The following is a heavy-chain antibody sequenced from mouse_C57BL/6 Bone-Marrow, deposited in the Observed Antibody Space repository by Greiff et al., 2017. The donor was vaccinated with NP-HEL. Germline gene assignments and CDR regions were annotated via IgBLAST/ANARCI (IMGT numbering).Heavy chain of an antibody. D-gene: IGHD2-3*01. CDR2: IYPGSGNT. V-gene: IGHV1-76*01. CDR1: GYTFTDYY. Sequence: QVQLQQSGAELVRPGASVKLSCKASGYTFTDYYINWVKQRPGPGLEWIARIYPGSGNTYYNEKFKGKATLTAEKSSSTAYMQLSSLTSEDSAVYFCARAGYYPAWFAYWGQGTLVTVSA. CDR3: ARAGYYPAWFAY. J-gene: IGHJ3*01.